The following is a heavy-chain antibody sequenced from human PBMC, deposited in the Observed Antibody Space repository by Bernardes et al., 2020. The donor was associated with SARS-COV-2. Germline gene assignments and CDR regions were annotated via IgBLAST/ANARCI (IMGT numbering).Heavy chain of an antibody. CDR2: ITSSSSYK. Sequence: GGSLRLSCAASEFTFSSYAMSWARQAPGKGLEWVSSITSSSSYKYYADSVKGRFTISRDNAKNSLYLQMNSLRAEDTAVYFCARESDWNYVFDYWGQGTLVTVSS. CDR3: ARESDWNYVFDY. CDR1: EFTFSSYA. V-gene: IGHV3-21*01. J-gene: IGHJ4*02. D-gene: IGHD1-7*01.